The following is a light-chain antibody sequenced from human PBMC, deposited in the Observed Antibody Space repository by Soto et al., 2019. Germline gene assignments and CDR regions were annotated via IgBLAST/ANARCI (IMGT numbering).Light chain of an antibody. V-gene: IGKV3-11*01. CDR3: QQRSNWPLT. J-gene: IGKJ4*01. Sequence: EIVLTQSPATLSLSPGERATLSCRASQSVSSYLAWYRQRPGQAPRLLMYDASNRATGIPVRFSGSGSGTDFTLTISSLEPEDFALYYCQQRSNWPLTFGGGTKVEI. CDR1: QSVSSY. CDR2: DAS.